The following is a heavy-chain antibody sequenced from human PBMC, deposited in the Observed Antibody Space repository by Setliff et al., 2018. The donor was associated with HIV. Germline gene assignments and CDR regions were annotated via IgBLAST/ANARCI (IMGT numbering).Heavy chain of an antibody. D-gene: IGHD5-12*01. CDR1: GYTFTGYY. CDR3: ARDWLPRVLRY. J-gene: IGHJ4*02. V-gene: IGHV1-2*06. Sequence: ASVKVSCKASGYTFTGYYMHWVRQAPGQGLEWMGRINPNSGGTNYARKFQGRVTMTRDTSITTAYMELSRLRSDDTAVYYCARDWLPRVLRYWGQGTLVTVSS. CDR2: INPNSGGT.